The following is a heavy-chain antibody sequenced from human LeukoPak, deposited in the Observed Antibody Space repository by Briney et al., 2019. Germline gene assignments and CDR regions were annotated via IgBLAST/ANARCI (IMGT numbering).Heavy chain of an antibody. Sequence: SETLSLTCTVSGGSISSSSYYWGWIRQPPGKGPEWIGSIYYSGSTYYNPSLKSRVTISVDTSKNQFSLKLSSVTAADAAVYYCARQGVATMFFDYWGQGTLVTVSS. CDR2: IYYSGST. CDR3: ARQGVATMFFDY. V-gene: IGHV4-39*01. CDR1: GGSISSSSYY. D-gene: IGHD5-12*01. J-gene: IGHJ4*02.